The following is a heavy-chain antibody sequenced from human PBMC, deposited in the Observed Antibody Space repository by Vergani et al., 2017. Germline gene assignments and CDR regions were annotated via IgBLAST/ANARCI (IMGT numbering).Heavy chain of an antibody. J-gene: IGHJ5*01. CDR2: FYYGGTS. D-gene: IGHD3-9*01. Sequence: QVQLQESGPGLVKPSQTLSLSCTVSNGSITSTDSYWTWVRQPPGKGLEWIGHFYYGGTSTYNPSLKSRVAISVDTSKGQFYLALTSVTAADTAVYYCARAPPRLDIFFDSWGQGALVTVSS. CDR1: NGSITSTDSY. V-gene: IGHV4-30-4*08. CDR3: ARAPPRLDIFFDS.